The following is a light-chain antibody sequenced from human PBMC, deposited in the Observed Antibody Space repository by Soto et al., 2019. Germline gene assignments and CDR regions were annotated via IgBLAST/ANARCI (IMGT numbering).Light chain of an antibody. CDR3: QQTYSIPGT. J-gene: IGKJ1*01. V-gene: IGKV1-39*01. CDR2: AAS. CDR1: QSISTY. Sequence: DIQMTQSPSSLSASVGDRVTITCRASQSISTYLNWYQQKPGKAPKFLIYAASSLQSGVPSRFSGSGSGGTDFTLTISSLQPEDFATYYCQQTYSIPGTFGQGTKVEIK.